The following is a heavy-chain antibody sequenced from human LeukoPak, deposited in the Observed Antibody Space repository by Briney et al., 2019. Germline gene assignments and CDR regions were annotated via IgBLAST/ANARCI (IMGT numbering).Heavy chain of an antibody. CDR2: IYHSGST. D-gene: IGHD1-26*01. CDR3: ARVPADTYSGSPRAYFQH. Sequence: SETLSLTCTVSGYSISSGYYWGWIRQPPGKGLEWIGSIYHSGSTYYNPSLKSRVTISVDTSKNQFSLKLSSVTAADTAVYYCARVPADTYSGSPRAYFQHWGQGTLVTVSS. J-gene: IGHJ1*01. CDR1: GYSISSGYY. V-gene: IGHV4-38-2*02.